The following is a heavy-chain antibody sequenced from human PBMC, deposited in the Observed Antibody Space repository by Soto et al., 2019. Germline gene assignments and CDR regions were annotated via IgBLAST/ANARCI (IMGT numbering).Heavy chain of an antibody. D-gene: IGHD2-15*01. J-gene: IGHJ4*02. CDR3: ASLGGYRYHFDY. V-gene: IGHV4-34*01. CDR2: INHSGST. Sequence: SETLSLTCAVYGGSFSGYYWSWIRQPPGKGLEWIAEINHSGSTNYNPSLKSRVTISVDTSKNQFSLKLSSVTAADTAVYYCASLGGYRYHFDYWGQGILVTVSS. CDR1: GGSFSGYY.